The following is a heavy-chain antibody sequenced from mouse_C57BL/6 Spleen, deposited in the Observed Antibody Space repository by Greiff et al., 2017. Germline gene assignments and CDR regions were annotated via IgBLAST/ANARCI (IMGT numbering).Heavy chain of an antibody. D-gene: IGHD1-3*01. CDR3: ARGVGGSPGFDV. Sequence: VQLQQSGAELVKPGASVKISCKASGYSFSSYWMNWVKQRPGKGLEWIGQIYPGDGDTNYNGKFKGKATLTADKSSSTAYMQLSSLTSEDSAVYFCARGVGGSPGFDVWGTGTTVTVSS. V-gene: IGHV1-80*01. J-gene: IGHJ1*03. CDR1: GYSFSSYW. CDR2: IYPGDGDT.